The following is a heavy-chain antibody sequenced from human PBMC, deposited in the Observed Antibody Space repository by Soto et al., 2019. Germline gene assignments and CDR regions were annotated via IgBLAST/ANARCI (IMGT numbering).Heavy chain of an antibody. CDR3: ARQQWGEYYFDY. CDR2: MYYTGNT. D-gene: IGHD3-16*01. J-gene: IGHJ4*02. CDR1: VGSISSGTYY. V-gene: IGHV4-39*07. Sequence: PSETLSLTCTVSVGSISSGTYYWDWIRQPPGKGLEWIGDMYYTGNTNYNPSLESRVTMSVDTSQNQFSLKLSSVTAADTAVFYCARQQWGEYYFDYWGQGTLVTVSS.